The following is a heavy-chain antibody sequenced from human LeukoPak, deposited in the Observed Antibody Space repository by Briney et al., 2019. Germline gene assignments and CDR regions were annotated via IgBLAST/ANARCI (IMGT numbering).Heavy chain of an antibody. CDR2: INHSGSI. CDR1: GASISGYY. CDR3: ARGAARASGYSVPFDP. J-gene: IGHJ5*02. D-gene: IGHD3-9*01. Sequence: PSETLSLTCTVSGASISGYYWSWIRQPPGKGLEWIGEINHSGSINYNPSLKSRVTISVDTSKIQFSLKLSSVTAADTAVYYCARGAARASGYSVPFDPWGQGTLVTVSS. V-gene: IGHV4-34*01.